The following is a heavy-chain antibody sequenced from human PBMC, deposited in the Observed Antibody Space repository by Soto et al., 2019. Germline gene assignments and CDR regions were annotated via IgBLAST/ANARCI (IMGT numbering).Heavy chain of an antibody. CDR1: GYIFVNYG. Sequence: QVQLVQSGDEVKKPGASVKVSCKASGYIFVNYGIAWVRQAPRQGLEWMGWISPYTGNTHSASKVQGRLTMTTDTSTSTAYLDLGSLTSADAAGYYCVMVGNYVTPPPQDVWGQGTTVTVSS. CDR3: VMVGNYVTPPPQDV. J-gene: IGHJ6*02. V-gene: IGHV1-18*01. D-gene: IGHD3-16*01. CDR2: ISPYTGNT.